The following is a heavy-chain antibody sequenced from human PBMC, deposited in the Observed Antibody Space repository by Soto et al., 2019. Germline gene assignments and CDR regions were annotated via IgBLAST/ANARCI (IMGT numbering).Heavy chain of an antibody. CDR1: GFNLITYG. V-gene: IGHV3-33*01. CDR2: IWWDGSKK. Sequence: GGSLRLSCATSGFNLITYGMHWVRQAPGKGLEWVAAIWWDGSKKYYADSVKGRFTISRDNSKNTLWLQMNSLSVEDTAVYYCARDYYGSGSQYNPLDFWGQGTLVTVSS. CDR3: ARDYYGSGSQYNPLDF. D-gene: IGHD3-10*01. J-gene: IGHJ4*02.